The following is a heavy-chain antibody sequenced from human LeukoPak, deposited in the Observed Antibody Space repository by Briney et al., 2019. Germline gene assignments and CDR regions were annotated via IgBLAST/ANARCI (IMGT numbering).Heavy chain of an antibody. CDR1: GFTFSSYG. V-gene: IGHV3-30*02. CDR2: IRYDGSNK. J-gene: IGHJ6*03. D-gene: IGHD1-7*01. Sequence: GGSLRLSCAASGFTFSSYGMHWVRQAPGKGLEWVAFIRYDGSNKYYADSVKGRFAISRDNSKNTLYLQMNSLRAEDTAVYYCAKAGTESITGTREAYYYYMDVWGKGTTVTVSS. CDR3: AKAGTESITGTREAYYYYMDV.